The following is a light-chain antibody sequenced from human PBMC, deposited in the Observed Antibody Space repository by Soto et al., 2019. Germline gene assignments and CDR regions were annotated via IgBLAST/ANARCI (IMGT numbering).Light chain of an antibody. CDR2: GAS. Sequence: EIVLTQSPGTLSLSPWEGASLSCRASQTITNDYLAWYQQRPGQAPRLLIYGASSRATGIPDRFSGSGSGTDFTLTISRLEPEDFAVYYCQLYGRSRRATFGQGTRLEI. CDR1: QTITNDY. V-gene: IGKV3-20*01. J-gene: IGKJ5*01. CDR3: QLYGRSRRAT.